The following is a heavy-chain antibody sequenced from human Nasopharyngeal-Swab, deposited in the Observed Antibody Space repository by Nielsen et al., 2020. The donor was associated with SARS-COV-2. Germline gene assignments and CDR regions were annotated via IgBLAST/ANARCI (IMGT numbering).Heavy chain of an antibody. V-gene: IGHV3-74*03. J-gene: IGHJ4*02. CDR1: GFTFTDYW. Sequence: GGSLRFSCTVSGFTFTDYWMHWLRQSPGKGPVWLSRIDNDGSSTTYADSVRGRFTISRDNARNTLFLQLHSLRAEDTAVYYCARESYSWSWYGPDYWGQGTQVTVSS. D-gene: IGHD1-26*01. CDR3: ARESYSWSWYGPDY. CDR2: IDNDGSST.